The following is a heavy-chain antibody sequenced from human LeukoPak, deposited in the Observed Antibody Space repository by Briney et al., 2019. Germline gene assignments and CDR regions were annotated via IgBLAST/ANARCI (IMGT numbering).Heavy chain of an antibody. V-gene: IGHV3-7*01. CDR3: ATIPVGWTYYFDY. D-gene: IGHD2-8*02. CDR2: INQDGSEK. Sequence: GGSLRLSCAASGFTFSSYWMSWVRQAPGKGLEWVANINQDGSEKYYVDSVKGRFTISRDNAKNSLYLQMNSLRAEDTAVYYCATIPVGWTYYFDYWGQGTLVTVSS. CDR1: GFTFSSYW. J-gene: IGHJ4*02.